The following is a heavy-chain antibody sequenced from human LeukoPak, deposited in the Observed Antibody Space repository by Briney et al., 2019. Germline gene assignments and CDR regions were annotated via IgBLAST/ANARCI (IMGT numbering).Heavy chain of an antibody. CDR2: IYYSGST. J-gene: IGHJ4*02. D-gene: IGHD1-26*01. CDR3: ARAVGATTGLFVYYFDY. CDR1: GGSISSGGYY. V-gene: IGHV4-31*03. Sequence: SQTLSLTCTVSGGSISSGGYYWSWLRQHPGKGLEWIVYIYYSGSTYYNPSLKSRVTISVDTSKNQFSLKLSSVTAADTAVYYCARAVGATTGLFVYYFDYWGQGTLVTVSS.